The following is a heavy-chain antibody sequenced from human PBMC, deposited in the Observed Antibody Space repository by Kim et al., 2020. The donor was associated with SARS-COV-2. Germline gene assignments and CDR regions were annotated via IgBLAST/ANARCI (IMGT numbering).Heavy chain of an antibody. J-gene: IGHJ4*02. V-gene: IGHV3-21*01. D-gene: IGHD3-10*01. CDR2: ISSSGSYI. CDR1: GFPFSSYS. CDR3: ARKGGTMVQGVTDY. Sequence: GGSLRLSCAASGFPFSSYSMNWVRQAPGKGLEWVSSISSSGSYIYYADSVRGRLTISRDNAKNSLYLQMNSLRAEDTAVYYCARKGGTMVQGVTDYWAQG.